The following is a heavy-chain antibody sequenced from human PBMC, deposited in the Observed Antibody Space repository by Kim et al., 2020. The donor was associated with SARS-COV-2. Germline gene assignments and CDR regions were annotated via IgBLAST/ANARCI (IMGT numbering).Heavy chain of an antibody. CDR2: INHSGST. J-gene: IGHJ4*02. CDR3: ARGPGWTYYFDY. V-gene: IGHV4-34*01. Sequence: SETLSLTCAVYGGSFSGYYWSWIRQPPGKGLEWIGEINHSGSTNYNPSLKSRVTISVDTSKNQFSLKLSSVTAADTAVYYCARGPGWTYYFDYWGQGTLVTVSS. D-gene: IGHD2-15*01. CDR1: GGSFSGYY.